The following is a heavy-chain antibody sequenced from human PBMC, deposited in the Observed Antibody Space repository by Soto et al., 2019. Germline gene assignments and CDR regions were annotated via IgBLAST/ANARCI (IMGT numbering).Heavy chain of an antibody. CDR2: IRSKANRYAT. CDR3: SCGLPYIVSYYAGDDYYGFAV. V-gene: IGHV3-73*01. Sequence: PGGSLRLACEAYGLSFSGSAMHWVRQASGKGLEWVGRIRSKANRYATTYAASVRGRFTISRDDSKKTAYLQLNSLESDDTAVYYCSCGLPYIVSYYAGDDYYGFAVWGPGTTFTLSS. CDR1: GLSFSGSA. J-gene: IGHJ6*02. D-gene: IGHD3-10*01.